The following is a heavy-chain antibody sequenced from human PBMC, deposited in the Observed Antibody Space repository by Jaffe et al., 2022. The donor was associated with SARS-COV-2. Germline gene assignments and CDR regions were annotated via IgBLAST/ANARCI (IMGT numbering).Heavy chain of an antibody. V-gene: IGHV3-23*01. CDR1: GFTFSSYG. CDR3: AKSLGGYYFDY. J-gene: IGHJ4*02. CDR2: ISGSGGSS. Sequence: EVQLLESGGGLVQPGGSLRLSCAASGFTFSSYGMSWVRQAPGKGLEWVSTISGSGGSSYYADSVKGRFTISRDNSKNTLYLQMNSLRAEDTAVYYCAKSLGGYYFDYWGQGTLVTVSS. D-gene: IGHD3-10*01.